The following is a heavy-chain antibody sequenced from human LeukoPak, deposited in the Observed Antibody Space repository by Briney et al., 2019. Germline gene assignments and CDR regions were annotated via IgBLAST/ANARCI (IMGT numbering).Heavy chain of an antibody. CDR2: INPNSGGT. CDR1: GYTFTGYY. J-gene: IGHJ4*02. V-gene: IGHV1-2*04. D-gene: IGHD3-16*02. CDR3: ARGAAGLRLGELSFFDY. Sequence: ASVKVSCKASGYTFTGYYMHWVRQAPGQGLEWMGWINPNSGGTNYAQKFQGWVTTTRDTSISTAYMELSRLRSDDTAVYYCARGAAGLRLGELSFFDYWGQGTLVTVSS.